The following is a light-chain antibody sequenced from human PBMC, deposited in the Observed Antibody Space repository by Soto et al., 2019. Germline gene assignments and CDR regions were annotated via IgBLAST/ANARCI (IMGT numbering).Light chain of an antibody. J-gene: IGKJ3*01. CDR2: AAS. Sequence: EVVLTQSPGTLSLSPGERATLSCRASQTISKSYLAWYQQKPGQPPRLLIYAASNRPTGIPDRFSGSGSGTDFTLTISRLEPEDFAVYYCQQYGGSPLFTFGPGTKVDVK. V-gene: IGKV3-20*01. CDR3: QQYGGSPLFT. CDR1: QTISKSY.